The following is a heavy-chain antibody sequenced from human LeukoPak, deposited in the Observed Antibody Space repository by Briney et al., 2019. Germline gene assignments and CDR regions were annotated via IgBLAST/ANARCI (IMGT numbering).Heavy chain of an antibody. CDR1: GFTFSTYS. J-gene: IGHJ4*02. Sequence: GGSLRLSCAASGFTFSTYSMKWVRQAPGKGLEWVSYISDSGAMYYADSVRGRFTISRENAQNSLFLQMNSLRAEDTAVYYCARDGGYRGYDADCWGQGTLVTVSS. CDR2: ISDSGAM. CDR3: ARDGGYRGYDADC. V-gene: IGHV3-48*01. D-gene: IGHD5-12*01.